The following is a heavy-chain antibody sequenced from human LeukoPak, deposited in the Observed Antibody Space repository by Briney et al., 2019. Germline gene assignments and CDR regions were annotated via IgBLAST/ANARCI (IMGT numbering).Heavy chain of an antibody. J-gene: IGHJ6*03. CDR3: ASLITVTTDYYYYMDV. CDR2: MSSSSSYI. D-gene: IGHD4-17*01. V-gene: IGHV3-21*01. Sequence: KPGGSLRLSCAASGFTFSDYSMNWVRQAPGKGLEWVSSMSSSSSYIYYADSVKGRFTISRDNAKNSLYLQMNSLRAEDTAVYYCASLITVTTDYYYYMDVWGKGTTVTISS. CDR1: GFTFSDYS.